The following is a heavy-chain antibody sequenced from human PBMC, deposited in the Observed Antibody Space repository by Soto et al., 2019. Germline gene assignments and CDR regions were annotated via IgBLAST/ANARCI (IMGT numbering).Heavy chain of an antibody. V-gene: IGHV4-59*12. Sequence: SETLSLTCTVSGGSISTYYWSWIRQPPGKGLEWIGLIYYSGSTYYNPSPKSRVTISLDKSKNQFSLKLSSVTAVDTAVYYCARDLRLGYFDYWGQGTLVTVSS. D-gene: IGHD3-16*01. J-gene: IGHJ4*02. CDR1: GGSISTYY. CDR2: IYYSGST. CDR3: ARDLRLGYFDY.